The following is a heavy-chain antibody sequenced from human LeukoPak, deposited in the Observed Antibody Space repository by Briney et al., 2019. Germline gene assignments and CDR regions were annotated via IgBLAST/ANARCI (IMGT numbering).Heavy chain of an antibody. Sequence: SSVKVSCKASGGTFSSYTISWVRQAPGQGPEGMGGIIPIFGTANYAQKFQGRVTITADESTSTAYMELRSLRSEDTAVYYCARDAAIFDSSGYYYLWWGQGTLVTVSS. CDR3: ARDAAIFDSSGYYYLW. V-gene: IGHV1-69*13. J-gene: IGHJ4*02. CDR2: IIPIFGTA. D-gene: IGHD3-22*01. CDR1: GGTFSSYT.